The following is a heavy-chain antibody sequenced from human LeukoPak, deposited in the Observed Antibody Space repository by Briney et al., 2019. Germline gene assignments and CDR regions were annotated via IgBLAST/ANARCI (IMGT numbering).Heavy chain of an antibody. Sequence: ASVKVSCKASGYTFTGYYLHWVRQAPGQGLEWMGCVNPNSGGTNYAQKFQGRVTMTRDTSISTAYMELRSLRSDDTAVYYCARSRTGGWQNDAFDIWGQGTMVTVSS. CDR2: VNPNSGGT. CDR1: GYTFTGYY. CDR3: ARSRTGGWQNDAFDI. V-gene: IGHV1-2*02. J-gene: IGHJ3*02. D-gene: IGHD6-19*01.